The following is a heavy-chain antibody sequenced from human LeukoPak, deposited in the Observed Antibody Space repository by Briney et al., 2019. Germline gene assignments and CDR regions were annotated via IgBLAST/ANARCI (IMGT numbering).Heavy chain of an antibody. Sequence: GESLKISCKGSGYSFTSYWIGWVRQMPGKGLEWMAIIYPGDSDTRYSPSFQGQVTISADKSISTAYLQWSSLKASDTAMYYCARVIAVAGTDFDYWGQGTLVTVSS. CDR3: ARVIAVAGTDFDY. CDR2: IYPGDSDT. CDR1: GYSFTSYW. J-gene: IGHJ4*02. D-gene: IGHD6-19*01. V-gene: IGHV5-51*01.